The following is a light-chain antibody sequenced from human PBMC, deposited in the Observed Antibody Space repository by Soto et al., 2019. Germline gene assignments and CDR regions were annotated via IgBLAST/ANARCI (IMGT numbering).Light chain of an antibody. V-gene: IGKV1-5*03. CDR2: KAS. CDR3: QQRSNWPLT. Sequence: IQMTQSPSTLSASVGDRVTITCRASQSISNRLAWYQQTPGKAPKLLIFKASTSQSGVPSSFSGSGSGTELTITISSLEPEDCEVYYGQQRSNWPLTFGGGTKVDI. J-gene: IGKJ4*01. CDR1: QSISNR.